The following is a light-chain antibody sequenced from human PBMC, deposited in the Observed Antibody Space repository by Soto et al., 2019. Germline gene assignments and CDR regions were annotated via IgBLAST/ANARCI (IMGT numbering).Light chain of an antibody. Sequence: EIVMTQSPATLSVSPGERATLSCRASQNVSSYLAWYQQKPGQAPRLLIYGASTRATGIPARFSGSGSGTEFTLTFSSLQSEDFAIYYCQQYDNSPPFTFGPGTKVDIK. CDR1: QNVSSY. V-gene: IGKV3-15*01. CDR2: GAS. CDR3: QQYDNSPPFT. J-gene: IGKJ3*01.